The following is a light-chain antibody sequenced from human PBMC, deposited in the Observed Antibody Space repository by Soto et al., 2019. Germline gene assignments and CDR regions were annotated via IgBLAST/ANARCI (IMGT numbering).Light chain of an antibody. V-gene: IGKV3-20*01. CDR1: RSINSRY. Sequence: EIILTQSPDTLSLSLGERATLSCRASRSINSRYLAGYHQKHGQAPRLLIYAASSRAAGSPGRFSVSGSGTDFTLGITRLEAVDFAVYYCQEYCYSPNSVGQGTDLEIE. CDR2: AAS. J-gene: IGKJ2*01. CDR3: QEYCYSPNS.